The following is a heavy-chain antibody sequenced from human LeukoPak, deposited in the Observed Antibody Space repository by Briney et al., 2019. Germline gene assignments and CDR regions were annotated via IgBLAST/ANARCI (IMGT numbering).Heavy chain of an antibody. CDR2: VSGSGGST. V-gene: IGHV3-23*01. D-gene: IGHD6-19*01. Sequence: GGSLRLSCAASGFTFSSYAMSWVRQAPGKGRGWVSAVSGSGGSTYYADSVKGRFTISRDNSKNTLYLQMNSLRAEDTAVYYCAKDEIAVAGTFDPWGQGTLVTVSS. J-gene: IGHJ5*02. CDR1: GFTFSSYA. CDR3: AKDEIAVAGTFDP.